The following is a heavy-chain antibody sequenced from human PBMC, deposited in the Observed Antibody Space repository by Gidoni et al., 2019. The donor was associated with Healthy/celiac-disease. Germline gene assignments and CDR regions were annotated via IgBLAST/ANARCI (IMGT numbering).Heavy chain of an antibody. CDR3: ARQPVERYLDGVEY. Sequence: YWIGWVRQMPGKGLEWMGIIYPGDSDTRYSPSFQGQVTISADKSISTAYLQWSSLKASDTAMYYCARQPVERYLDGVEYWGQGTLVTVSS. D-gene: IGHD1-20*01. J-gene: IGHJ4*02. V-gene: IGHV5-51*01. CDR1: YW. CDR2: IYPGDSDT.